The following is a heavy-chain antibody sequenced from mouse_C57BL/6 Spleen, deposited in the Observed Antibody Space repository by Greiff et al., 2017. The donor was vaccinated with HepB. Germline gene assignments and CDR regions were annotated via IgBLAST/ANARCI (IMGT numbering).Heavy chain of an antibody. Sequence: QVRRKEAGPGLVQPAQSVCITCTVSGFSLTSYGVHWVRQSPGKGLEWLGVIWSGGSTDYNAAFISRLSISKDNSKSQVFFKMNSLQADDTAIYYCARKGGYDVWFAYWGQGTLVTVSA. CDR3: ARKGGYDVWFAY. D-gene: IGHD2-2*01. CDR1: GFSLTSYG. J-gene: IGHJ3*01. CDR2: IWSGGST. V-gene: IGHV2-2*01.